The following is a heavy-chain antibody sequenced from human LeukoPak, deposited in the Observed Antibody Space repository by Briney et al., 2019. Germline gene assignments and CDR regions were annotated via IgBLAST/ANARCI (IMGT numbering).Heavy chain of an antibody. CDR1: GYSISSGYY. J-gene: IGHJ4*02. D-gene: IGHD6-19*01. V-gene: IGHV4-38-2*02. CDR3: ARDGIAVAGTILDY. CDR2: IYHSGST. Sequence: SETLSLTCAVSGYSISSGYYWGWIRQPPGKGLEWIGSIYHSGSTYYNPSLKSRVTISVDTSKNQFSLKLSSVTAADTAVYYCARDGIAVAGTILDYWGQGTLVTVSS.